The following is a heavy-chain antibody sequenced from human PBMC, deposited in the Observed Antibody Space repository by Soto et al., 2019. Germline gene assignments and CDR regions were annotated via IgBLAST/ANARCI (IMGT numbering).Heavy chain of an antibody. J-gene: IGHJ4*02. D-gene: IGHD2-21*01. V-gene: IGHV1-69*02. Sequence: QVQVVQSGAEVKKPESSVKVSCKPSGGTFNTYTVNWVRLAPGHGLEWMGRFIPILDMANYAQKFQDRATITADRSTFAAYMELNSLTSDDTAVYYCAITYCRDNSCPRDFDFWGPGTRVTVSS. CDR2: FIPILDMA. CDR3: AITYCRDNSCPRDFDF. CDR1: GGTFNTYT.